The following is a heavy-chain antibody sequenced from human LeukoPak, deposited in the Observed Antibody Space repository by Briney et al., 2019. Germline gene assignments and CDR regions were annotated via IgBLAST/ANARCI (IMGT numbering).Heavy chain of an antibody. Sequence: SETLSLTCAVYGGSFSGYYWSWIRQPPGKGLEWMGELNHSGSTNYNPSLKSRVPISVETSKDQFSLKLSSVTAADTAVYYCARGASVTTSRTYWYFELWGRGTLVTVSS. D-gene: IGHD4-17*01. J-gene: IGHJ2*01. CDR3: ARGASVTTSRTYWYFEL. CDR2: LNHSGST. CDR1: GGSFSGYY. V-gene: IGHV4-34*01.